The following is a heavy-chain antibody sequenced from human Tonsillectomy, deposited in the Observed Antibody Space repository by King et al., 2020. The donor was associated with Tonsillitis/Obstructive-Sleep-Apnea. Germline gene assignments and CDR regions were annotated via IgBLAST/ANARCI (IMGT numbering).Heavy chain of an antibody. Sequence: QLQESGPGLVKPSETLSLTCTVSGDSISHYYWNWIRQPPGKGLEWIGYIFYSGGTNYNPSLKSRVTISVDTSKNQFSLKLSSVTAADTAVYYCARESSIVGDAFDIWGQGTMVTVSS. V-gene: IGHV4-59*01. CDR3: ARESSIVGDAFDI. CDR2: IFYSGGT. CDR1: GDSISHYY. J-gene: IGHJ3*02. D-gene: IGHD1-26*01.